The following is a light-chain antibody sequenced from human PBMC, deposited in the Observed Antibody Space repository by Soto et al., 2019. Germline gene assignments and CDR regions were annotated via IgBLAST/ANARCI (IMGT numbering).Light chain of an antibody. CDR3: QHYGSSPKT. CDR1: QSISSSY. J-gene: IGKJ1*01. CDR2: GAS. V-gene: IGKV3-20*01. Sequence: TQSPSPLSASVGYRVTITCRASQSISSSYLAWYQQKPGQAPRLLIYGASSRATGIPDRFSGSGSGTDFTLTINRLEPEDFAVYYCQHYGSSPKTFGQGTKVDI.